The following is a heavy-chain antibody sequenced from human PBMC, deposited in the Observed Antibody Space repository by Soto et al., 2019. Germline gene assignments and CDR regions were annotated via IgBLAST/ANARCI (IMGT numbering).Heavy chain of an antibody. J-gene: IGHJ4*02. D-gene: IGHD2-21*02. CDR1: GYTFTGYY. V-gene: IGHV1-2*02. CDR3: AREPHLACGGDCYEPIDY. Sequence: GASVKVSCKASGYTFTGYYMHWVRQAPGQGLEWMGWINPNSGGTNYAQKFQGRVTMTRDTSISTAYMELSRLRSDDTAVYYCAREPHLACGGDCYEPIDYWGQGTLVTVSS. CDR2: INPNSGGT.